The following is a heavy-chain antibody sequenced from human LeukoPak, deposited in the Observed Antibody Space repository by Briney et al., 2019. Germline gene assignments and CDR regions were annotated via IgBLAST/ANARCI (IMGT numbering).Heavy chain of an antibody. V-gene: IGHV3-23*01. CDR2: ISGSGGST. J-gene: IGHJ4*02. Sequence: QPGGSLRLSCAASGFTFSSYAMSWVRPATGTGLEWVSAISGSGGSTYYADSVKGRFTISRDNSKNTLYLQMNSLRAEDTAVYYCAKDSTWAMVTSDYWGQGTLVTVSS. CDR1: GFTFSSYA. CDR3: AKDSTWAMVTSDY. D-gene: IGHD5-18*01.